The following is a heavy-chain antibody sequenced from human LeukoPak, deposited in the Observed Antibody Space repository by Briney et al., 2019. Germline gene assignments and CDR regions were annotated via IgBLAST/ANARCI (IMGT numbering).Heavy chain of an antibody. D-gene: IGHD2-15*01. CDR1: GFTFSSYS. CDR3: ARGGVYCSGGSCYSVDCFDY. V-gene: IGHV3-21*01. J-gene: IGHJ4*02. CDR2: ISSSSSYI. Sequence: GGSLRLSCAASGFTFSSYSMNWVRQAPGKGLEWVSSISSSSSYIYYADSVKGRFTISRDNAKNSLYLQMNSLRAEDTAVYYCARGGVYCSGGSCYSVDCFDYWGQGTLVTVSS.